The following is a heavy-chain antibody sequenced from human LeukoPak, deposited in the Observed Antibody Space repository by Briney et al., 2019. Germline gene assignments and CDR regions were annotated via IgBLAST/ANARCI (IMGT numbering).Heavy chain of an antibody. D-gene: IGHD2-15*01. Sequence: ASVKVSCKASGYTFTSYGISWVRQAPGQGLEWMGWISAYNGNTNYAQKLQGRVTMTTDTSTSTAYMELRSLRSDDTAAYYCAREFGGGSWFAFDIWGQGTMVTVSS. CDR1: GYTFTSYG. CDR3: AREFGGGSWFAFDI. V-gene: IGHV1-18*01. CDR2: ISAYNGNT. J-gene: IGHJ3*02.